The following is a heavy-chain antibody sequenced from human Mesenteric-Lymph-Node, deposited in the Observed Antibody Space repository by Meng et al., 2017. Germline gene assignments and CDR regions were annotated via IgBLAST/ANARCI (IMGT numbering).Heavy chain of an antibody. V-gene: IGHV4-30-4*01. Sequence: HVPLPESGPGLVKPSQTLSLTCTVSGGSISSGDYYWSWIRQPPGKGLEWIGYIYYSGSTYYNPSLKSRVTISVDTSKNQFSLKLTSVTAADTAVYHCLRGSGGSVWGQGTLVTVSS. CDR2: IYYSGST. D-gene: IGHD3-10*01. CDR3: LRGSGGSV. CDR1: GGSISSGDYY. J-gene: IGHJ1*01.